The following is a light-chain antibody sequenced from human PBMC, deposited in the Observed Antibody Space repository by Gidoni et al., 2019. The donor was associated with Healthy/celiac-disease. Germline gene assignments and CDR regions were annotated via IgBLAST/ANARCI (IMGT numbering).Light chain of an antibody. CDR2: WAS. CDR1: QSVLYSSNNKNY. Sequence: DIVMTQSPDSLAVSLGERATINCKSSQSVLYSSNNKNYLAWYQQKPGQPPKLLIYWASTRESGVPDRFSGSGSGTDFPLTISSLQAEDVAVYYCQQYYCTPFTFGPGTKVDIK. V-gene: IGKV4-1*01. J-gene: IGKJ3*01. CDR3: QQYYCTPFT.